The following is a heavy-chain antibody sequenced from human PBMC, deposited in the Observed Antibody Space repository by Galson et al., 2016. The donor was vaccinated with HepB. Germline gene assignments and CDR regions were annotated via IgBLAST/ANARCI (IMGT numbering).Heavy chain of an antibody. CDR2: IYPGDSET. CDR3: VRQERAVRGLFTFNSRYGMDV. Sequence: QSGAEVKKPGESLKISCKGSGYSFSSYWIGWVRQVPGKGLEWMGMIYPGDSETRYSPSFQGQVTISADKSNTTAYLQWSSLKASDSGTYYCVRQERAVRGLFTFNSRYGMDVWGQGTPVTVSS. D-gene: IGHD3-10*01. V-gene: IGHV5-51*01. J-gene: IGHJ6*02. CDR1: GYSFSSYW.